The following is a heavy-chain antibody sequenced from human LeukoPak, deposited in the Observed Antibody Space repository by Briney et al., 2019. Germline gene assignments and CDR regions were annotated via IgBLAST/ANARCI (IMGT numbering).Heavy chain of an antibody. CDR1: GFIFSDYY. Sequence: PGGSLRLSCAASGFIFSDYYRSWIRQVPRKGLEWVSYISSTSSYTNYADSVKGRFTISRDNAKNSLYLQMNGLRAEDTAVYYCARGPLGYSGYDQGSFDYWGQGTLVTVSS. CDR2: ISSTSSYT. CDR3: ARGPLGYSGYDQGSFDY. D-gene: IGHD5-12*01. J-gene: IGHJ4*02. V-gene: IGHV3-11*06.